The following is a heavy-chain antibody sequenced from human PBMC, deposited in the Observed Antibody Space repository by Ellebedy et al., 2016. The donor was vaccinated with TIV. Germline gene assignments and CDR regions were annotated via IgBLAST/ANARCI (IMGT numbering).Heavy chain of an antibody. V-gene: IGHV4-34*01. Sequence: SETLSLXXAVYGGSFSGYYWSWIRQPPGKGLEWIGEINHSGSTYYNPSLKSRVTISVDRSKNQFSLKLSSVTAADTAVYYCARDGSYCSGGSCDSYFDYWGQGTLVTVSS. CDR2: INHSGST. D-gene: IGHD2-15*01. CDR3: ARDGSYCSGGSCDSYFDY. CDR1: GGSFSGYY. J-gene: IGHJ4*02.